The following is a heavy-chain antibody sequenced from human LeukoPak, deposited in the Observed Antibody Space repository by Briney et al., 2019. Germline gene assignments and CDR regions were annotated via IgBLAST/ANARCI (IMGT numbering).Heavy chain of an antibody. CDR2: INHSGST. CDR1: GGSFSGYY. D-gene: IGHD6-13*01. CDR3: ARDYRQQLAHNWFDP. J-gene: IGHJ5*02. V-gene: IGHV4-34*01. Sequence: PSETLSLTCAVYGGSFSGYYWSWIRQPPGKGLEWIGEINHSGSTNYNPSLKSRVTISVDTSKNQFSLKLSSVTAADTAVYYCARDYRQQLAHNWFDPWGQGTLVTVSS.